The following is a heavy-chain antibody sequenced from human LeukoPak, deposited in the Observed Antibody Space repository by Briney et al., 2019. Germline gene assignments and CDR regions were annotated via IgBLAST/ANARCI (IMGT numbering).Heavy chain of an antibody. D-gene: IGHD2-8*01. V-gene: IGHV3-30*18. Sequence: PVRSLILACAAAGFTFSSDGRHWGRQAPGKGLEWVAVISYDGSNKYYADSVKGRFTISRDNSKNTLYLQMNSLRAEDTAVYYCAKGGLKGVLDYWGQGTLVTVSS. CDR1: GFTFSSDG. CDR3: AKGGLKGVLDY. J-gene: IGHJ4*02. CDR2: ISYDGSNK.